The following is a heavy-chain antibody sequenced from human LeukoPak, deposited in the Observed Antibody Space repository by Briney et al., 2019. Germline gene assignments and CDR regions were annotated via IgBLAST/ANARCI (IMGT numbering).Heavy chain of an antibody. V-gene: IGHV3-21*01. CDR3: ARDLGIAAAGMVPEGYMDV. D-gene: IGHD6-13*01. CDR2: ISSSSSYI. CDR1: GFTFSSYW. Sequence: GGSPRLSCAVSGFTFSSYWMSWVRQAPGKGLEWVSSISSSSSYIYYADSVKGRFTISRDNAKNSLYLQMNSLRAEDTAVYYCARDLGIAAAGMVPEGYMDVWGKGTTVTVSS. J-gene: IGHJ6*03.